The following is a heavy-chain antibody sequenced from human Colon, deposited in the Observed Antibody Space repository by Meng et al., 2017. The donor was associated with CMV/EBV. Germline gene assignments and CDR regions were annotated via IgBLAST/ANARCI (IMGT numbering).Heavy chain of an antibody. CDR3: ARQQLGPPPCAFDI. J-gene: IGHJ3*02. V-gene: IGHV4-61*07. Sequence: WVRQAPGKGLEYIGYIYFSGSSTNYNYNPSLKSRVTISIDTSKNQLSLKLSSVTAADTAVYYCARQQLGPPPCAFDIWGQGRMVTVSS. CDR2: IYFSGSSTNY. D-gene: IGHD3-16*01.